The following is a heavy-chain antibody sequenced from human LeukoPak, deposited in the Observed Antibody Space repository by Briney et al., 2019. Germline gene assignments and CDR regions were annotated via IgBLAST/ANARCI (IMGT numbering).Heavy chain of an antibody. V-gene: IGHV3-23*01. J-gene: IGHJ4*02. CDR1: GFTVSSNY. CDR2: IRDSGDRT. CDR3: AKDLVAGTLGYFDY. Sequence: GGSLRLSCAASGFTVSSNYMSWVRQAPGKGLEWVSGIRDSGDRTHYADSVKGRFTVSRDNSKNTLYLQMNSLRVEDTAVYYCAKDLVAGTLGYFDYWGQGTLVTVSS. D-gene: IGHD6-19*01.